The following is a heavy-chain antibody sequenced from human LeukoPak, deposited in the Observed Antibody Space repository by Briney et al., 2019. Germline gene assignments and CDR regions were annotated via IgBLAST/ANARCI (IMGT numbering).Heavy chain of an antibody. CDR2: ISWDGVST. CDR1: GFTFDDYS. V-gene: IGHV3-43*01. CDR3: AKGNAYSDYYMDV. J-gene: IGHJ6*03. D-gene: IGHD1-1*01. Sequence: HAGGSLRLSCAASGFTFDDYSIHWVRHAPGKGLEWVSFISWDGVSTYYADSVKGRFTISRDNSKNSLYLQMNSLRTEDTALYYCAKGNAYSDYYMDVWGKGTTVTVSS.